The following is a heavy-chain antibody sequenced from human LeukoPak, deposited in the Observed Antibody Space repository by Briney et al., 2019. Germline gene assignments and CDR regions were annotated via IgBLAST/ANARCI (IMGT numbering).Heavy chain of an antibody. J-gene: IGHJ6*04. CDR3: VRPIYSGFVDV. Sequence: SETLSLTCTVSGDSISSSSYYWGWIRQPPGKGLEWIGSSYYGGSTYYNPSLKSRVTISVDASKNQFSLKLSSVTAADTAVYYCVRPIYSGFVDVWGKGTTVTVSS. CDR2: SYYGGST. CDR1: GDSISSSSYY. D-gene: IGHD6-19*01. V-gene: IGHV4-39*01.